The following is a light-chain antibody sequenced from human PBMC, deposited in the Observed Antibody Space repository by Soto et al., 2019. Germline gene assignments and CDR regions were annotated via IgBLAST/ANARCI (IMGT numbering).Light chain of an antibody. CDR1: SSDIGGYNA. V-gene: IGLV2-14*01. CDR3: NSFRVSHLYV. Sequence: QSALTQPASVSGSPGQTITISCTGTSSDIGGYNAVSWYQHHPGKAPKLIIYEVTHRPSGVSDRFSASKSGNTASLTISGLQAEDEADYYSNSFRVSHLYVFGTGTKVTVL. CDR2: EVT. J-gene: IGLJ1*01.